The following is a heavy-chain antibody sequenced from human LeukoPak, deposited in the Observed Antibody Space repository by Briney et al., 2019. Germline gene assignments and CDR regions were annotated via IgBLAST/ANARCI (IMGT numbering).Heavy chain of an antibody. CDR2: IIPILGIA. CDR1: GGTFSSYA. Sequence: SVKVSCKASGGTFSSYAISWVRQAPGQGLEWMGRIIPILGIANYAQKFQGRVTITADKSTSTAYMELSSLRSEDTAVYYCARDRSDYYDSSGYGMDVWGQGTTVIVSS. D-gene: IGHD3-22*01. V-gene: IGHV1-69*04. J-gene: IGHJ6*02. CDR3: ARDRSDYYDSSGYGMDV.